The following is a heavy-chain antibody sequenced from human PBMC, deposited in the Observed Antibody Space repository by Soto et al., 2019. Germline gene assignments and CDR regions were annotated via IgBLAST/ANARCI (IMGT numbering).Heavy chain of an antibody. CDR3: ARAGTYYYGSGSYLDY. CDR2: IYYSGST. V-gene: IGHV4-30-4*01. Sequence: SETLSLTCTVSGGSISSGDYYWSWIRQPPGKGLEWIGYIYYSGSTYYNQSLKSRVTISVDTSKNKFTLKLSSVTAADTTVNNCARAGTYYYGSGSYLDYWGQGTLVTVSS. CDR1: GGSISSGDYY. J-gene: IGHJ4*02. D-gene: IGHD3-10*01.